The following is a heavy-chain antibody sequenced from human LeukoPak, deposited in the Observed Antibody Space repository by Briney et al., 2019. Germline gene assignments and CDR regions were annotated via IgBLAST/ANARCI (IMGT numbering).Heavy chain of an antibody. CDR2: IYVTGST. CDR3: AIHIGGGIEDMDV. V-gene: IGHV4-59*08. D-gene: IGHD3-16*02. Sequence: SETLSLTCTVSGGSIGTYYWSWIRQSPGKGLEWIGYIYVTGSTRYNPYLQSRVTISVDTSRNQFFLKMSSVTAADTAVYYCAIHIGGGIEDMDVWGKGTKVTVSS. CDR1: GGSIGTYY. J-gene: IGHJ6*03.